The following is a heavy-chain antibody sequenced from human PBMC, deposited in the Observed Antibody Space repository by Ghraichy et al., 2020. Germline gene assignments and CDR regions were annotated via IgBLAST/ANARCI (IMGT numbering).Heavy chain of an antibody. CDR1: GFTFDDYA. CDR2: INWSGYI. J-gene: IGHJ3*01. D-gene: IGHD3-22*01. Sequence: GGSLRLSCAASGFTFDDYAMHWVRQAPGKGLEWVSGINWSGYIAYADSVKGRFTISRDNARTSLYLQMNSLRPDDTALYYCAKDLTNTMTSGAFDVWGQGTMVTVSS. V-gene: IGHV3-9*01. CDR3: AKDLTNTMTSGAFDV.